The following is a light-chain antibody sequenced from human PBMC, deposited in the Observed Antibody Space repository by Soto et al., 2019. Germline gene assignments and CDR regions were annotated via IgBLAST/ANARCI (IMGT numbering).Light chain of an antibody. CDR3: QQYGGSPRT. Sequence: EIVLTQSPGTMSLSPGEGAALSCRASQSIGGNFLDGYQPSRGQDPRLLSHGASNRATGIPDRFSGSGAGTDCTLTITRLETEEFAVYYCQQYGGSPRTFGQGTKVDIK. CDR2: GAS. J-gene: IGKJ1*01. V-gene: IGKV3-20*01. CDR1: QSIGGNF.